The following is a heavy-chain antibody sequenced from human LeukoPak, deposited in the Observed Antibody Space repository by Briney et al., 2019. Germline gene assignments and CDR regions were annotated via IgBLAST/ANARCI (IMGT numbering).Heavy chain of an antibody. CDR1: GGTFSSYA. J-gene: IGHJ4*02. D-gene: IGHD5-12*01. V-gene: IGHV1-2*02. CDR2: INPKSGGT. CDR3: ASVTLSAYDGDY. Sequence: GASVKVSCKASGGTFSSYAISWVRQAPGQGLEWTGWINPKSGGTNYAQKFQGRVTMTRDTSISTAYMELSRLRSDDTAVYYCASVTLSAYDGDYRGQGTLVTVSS.